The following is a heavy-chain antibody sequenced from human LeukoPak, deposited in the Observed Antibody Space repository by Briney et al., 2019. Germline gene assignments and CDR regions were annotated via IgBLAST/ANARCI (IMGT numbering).Heavy chain of an antibody. CDR3: ARWGSYDFWSGYYGWFDP. Sequence: ASVKVSCKASGYTFTGYYMHWVRQAPGQGLEWMGWINPNSGGTNYAQKFQGRVTMTRDTSISTAYMELSRLRSDDTAVYYCARWGSYDFWSGYYGWFDPWGQGTLVTVSS. V-gene: IGHV1-2*02. CDR2: INPNSGGT. D-gene: IGHD3-3*01. J-gene: IGHJ5*02. CDR1: GYTFTGYY.